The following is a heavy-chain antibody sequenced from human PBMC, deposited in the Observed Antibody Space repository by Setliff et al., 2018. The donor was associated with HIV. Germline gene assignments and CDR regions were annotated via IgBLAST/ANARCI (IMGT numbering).Heavy chain of an antibody. J-gene: IGHJ4*02. CDR1: GFTFSSYG. Sequence: PGGSLRLSCAASGFTFSSYGMHWVRQAPGKGLEWVATIWFDGNNKYYADSVKGRFTISRDNSKNTVYLQMNSLRLEDTAVYYCAKVSSPYTTSSFVLDYWGQGTLVTVSS. CDR3: AKVSSPYTTSSFVLDY. V-gene: IGHV3-30*02. CDR2: IWFDGNNK. D-gene: IGHD6-6*01.